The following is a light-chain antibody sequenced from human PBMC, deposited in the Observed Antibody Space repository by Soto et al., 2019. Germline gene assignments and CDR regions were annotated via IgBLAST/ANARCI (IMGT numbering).Light chain of an antibody. Sequence: EIVLTQSPGTLSLSPGERATLSCRASQSVSNNYLAWYQQKPGHAPRLLIYAASNGATGIPERCSGSGSGTYITLTISMLDQEDFAVYCYQQYRSSVTFGRGTKVDIK. J-gene: IGKJ4*01. CDR2: AAS. CDR1: QSVSNNY. V-gene: IGKV3-20*01. CDR3: QQYRSSVT.